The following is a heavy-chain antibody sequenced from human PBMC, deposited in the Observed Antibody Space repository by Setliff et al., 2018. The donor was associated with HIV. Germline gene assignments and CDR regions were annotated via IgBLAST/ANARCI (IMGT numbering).Heavy chain of an antibody. V-gene: IGHV1-3*03. D-gene: IGHD3-9*01. CDR2: INTGNGNT. J-gene: IGHJ3*02. CDR3: ARAFQHFEYAFDI. Sequence: ASVKVSCKASGYNFTSYAMHWVRQAPGQRLEWMGWINTGNGNTKYSQGFQGRVTMTRDTSTSTVYMELSSLRSEDTAVYYCARAFQHFEYAFDIWGQGTMVTVSS. CDR1: GYNFTSYA.